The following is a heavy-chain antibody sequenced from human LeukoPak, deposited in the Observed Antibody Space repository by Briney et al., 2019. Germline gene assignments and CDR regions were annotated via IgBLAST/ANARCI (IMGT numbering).Heavy chain of an antibody. CDR3: ARDPHYDILTGYPKY. J-gene: IGHJ4*02. CDR1: GYTFTGYY. V-gene: IGHV1-2*02. Sequence: ASVKVSCKASGYTFTGYYMHWVRQAPGQGLEWMGWINPNSGGTNYAQKFQGRVTMTRDASISTAYMELSRLRSDDTAVYYCARDPHYDILTGYPKYWGQGTLVTVSS. CDR2: INPNSGGT. D-gene: IGHD3-9*01.